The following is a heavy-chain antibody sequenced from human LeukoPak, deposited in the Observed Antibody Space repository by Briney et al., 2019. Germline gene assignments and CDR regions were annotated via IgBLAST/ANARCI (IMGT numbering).Heavy chain of an antibody. CDR3: ARRYDYVWGSYRTYNWFDP. V-gene: IGHV4-39*01. CDR2: IFYSGST. D-gene: IGHD3-16*02. J-gene: IGHJ5*02. Sequence: PSETLSLTCTVSGGSISTSNYYWGWIRQPPGKGLEWIGNIFYSGSTYYNPSLKSRVTISVDTSKNQFSLKLSSVTAADTAVYYCARRYDYVWGSYRTYNWFDPWGQGTLVTVSS. CDR1: GGSISTSNYY.